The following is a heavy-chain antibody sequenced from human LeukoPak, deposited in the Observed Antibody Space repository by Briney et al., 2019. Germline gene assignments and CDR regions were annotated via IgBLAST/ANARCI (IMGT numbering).Heavy chain of an antibody. CDR3: ARGDWGRSWNLLGFDY. CDR1: GFTFTNYW. Sequence: PGGSLRLSCTASGFTFTNYWMNWIRQAPGKGLEWVANIKQDGSEKSYIDSVKGRFTISRDNAKNSLSLQMNNLRAEDTAVYYCARGDWGRSWNLLGFDYWGQGTLVTVS. CDR2: IKQDGSEK. D-gene: IGHD6-13*01. J-gene: IGHJ4*02. V-gene: IGHV3-7*04.